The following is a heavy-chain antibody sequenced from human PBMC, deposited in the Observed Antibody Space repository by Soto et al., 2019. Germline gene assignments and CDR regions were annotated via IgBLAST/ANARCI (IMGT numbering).Heavy chain of an antibody. CDR1: GYTFTGYF. V-gene: IGHV1-2*02. J-gene: IGHJ3*02. Sequence: QVQLVQSGAEVKKPGASVKVSCKASGYTFTGYFMHWVRQAPGQGLEWMGWIHPNSGATNYVQKFQGRVTMTRDTSISTAYMELSRLRSGDTAVYYCARWGRGGTISGDAFDIWGQGTMVTGSS. D-gene: IGHD1-1*01. CDR3: ARWGRGGTISGDAFDI. CDR2: IHPNSGAT.